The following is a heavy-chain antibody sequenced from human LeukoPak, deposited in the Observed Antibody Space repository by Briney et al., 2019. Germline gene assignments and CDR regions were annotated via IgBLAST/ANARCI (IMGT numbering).Heavy chain of an antibody. CDR3: ARGAGTSAVGGRNLFDN. CDR1: GFTFSNYW. CDR2: IKEDGNEI. V-gene: IGHV3-7*03. Sequence: PGGSLRLSCAASGFTFSNYWLSWVRQAPGKGLEWVANIKEDGNEIYYMDSVKGRFTISRDNARNSLSLQMNSLRVGDTAVYYCARGAGTSAVGGRNLFDNWGQGTLVTVSS. D-gene: IGHD6-13*01. J-gene: IGHJ4*02.